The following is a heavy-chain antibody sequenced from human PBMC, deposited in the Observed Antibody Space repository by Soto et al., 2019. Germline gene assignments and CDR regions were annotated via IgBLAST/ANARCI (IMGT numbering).Heavy chain of an antibody. CDR2: INPNSGGT. CDR1: GYTFTGYY. CDR3: ASRRTGYCSGGSCYSLPYYYYGMDV. V-gene: IGHV1-2*02. Sequence: APVKVSCKASGYTFTGYYMHWVRQAPGQGLEWMGWINPNSGGTNYAQKFQGRVTMTRDTSISTAYMELSRLRSDDTAVYYCASRRTGYCSGGSCYSLPYYYYGMDVWGQGTTVTVSS. J-gene: IGHJ6*02. D-gene: IGHD2-15*01.